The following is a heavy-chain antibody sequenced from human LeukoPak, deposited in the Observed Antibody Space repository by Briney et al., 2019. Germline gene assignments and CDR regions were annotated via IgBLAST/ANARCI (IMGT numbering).Heavy chain of an antibody. Sequence: GGSLRLSCAGSGFIFSNYAMSWVRQAPGKGLEWVSVSGTYGRTQYADSVKGRFTISRDSSKNTLYLQINSLRVEDTAVYYCARGMDGYGPDAFDIWGQGTMVTVSS. V-gene: IGHV3-23*01. CDR2: SGTYGRT. CDR1: GFIFSNYA. J-gene: IGHJ3*02. CDR3: ARGMDGYGPDAFDI. D-gene: IGHD5-24*01.